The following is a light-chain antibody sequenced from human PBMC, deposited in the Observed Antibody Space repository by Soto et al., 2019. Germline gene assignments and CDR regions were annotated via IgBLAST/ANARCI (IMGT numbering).Light chain of an antibody. CDR2: GAS. Sequence: EIVLTQSPGTLSLSPGERATLSFSASQSVSSSYLAWYQQKPGQAPRLLIYGASSRATGIPDRFSGSGSGTDFTLTISRLEPEDFAVYYCQQYGSSRRWTFGQGTKVDIK. CDR1: QSVSSSY. CDR3: QQYGSSRRWT. J-gene: IGKJ1*01. V-gene: IGKV3-20*01.